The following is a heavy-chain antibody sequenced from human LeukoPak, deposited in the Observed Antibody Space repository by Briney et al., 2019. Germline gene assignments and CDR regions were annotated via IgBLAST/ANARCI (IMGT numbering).Heavy chain of an antibody. Sequence: GASVKVSCKASGYTFTSYGISWVRQAPGQGLEWMGGIIPIFGTANYAQKFQGRVTITADESTSTAYMELSSLRSEDTAVYYCARDGGSWFDYWGQGTLVTVSS. J-gene: IGHJ4*02. CDR3: ARDGGSWFDY. V-gene: IGHV1-69*13. D-gene: IGHD6-13*01. CDR2: IIPIFGTA. CDR1: GYTFTSYG.